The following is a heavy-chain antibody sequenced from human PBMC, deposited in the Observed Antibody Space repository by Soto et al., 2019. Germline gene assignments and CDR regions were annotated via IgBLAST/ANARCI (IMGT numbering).Heavy chain of an antibody. V-gene: IGHV1-69*12. CDR2: IIPIFGTA. J-gene: IGHJ4*02. CDR3: AREDKGLTGNNY. D-gene: IGHD1-20*01. Sequence: QVQLVQSGAELKNPGSSVKVSCKASGCTFSRYAISWVRQAHGQGLEWMGGIIPIFGTANYAQKFQGRVTITADESTRKAYMELSSLRSEDTAVSYCAREDKGLTGNNYCGQGTLVTVSS. CDR1: GCTFSRYA.